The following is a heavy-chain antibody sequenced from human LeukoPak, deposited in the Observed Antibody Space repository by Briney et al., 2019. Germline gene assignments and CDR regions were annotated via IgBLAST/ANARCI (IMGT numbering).Heavy chain of an antibody. Sequence: GXSVKVSCKASGYTFTSYYIHWVRQAPGQGLEWVGIINPSGGSTTYAQRFQGRVTMTRDTSTNTVYMELSSLRSEDTAVYYCAREKGQWLAQVDSYYYGMDVWGQGTTVTVSS. CDR1: GYTFTSYY. V-gene: IGHV1-46*01. CDR2: INPSGGST. CDR3: AREKGQWLAQVDSYYYGMDV. D-gene: IGHD6-19*01. J-gene: IGHJ6*02.